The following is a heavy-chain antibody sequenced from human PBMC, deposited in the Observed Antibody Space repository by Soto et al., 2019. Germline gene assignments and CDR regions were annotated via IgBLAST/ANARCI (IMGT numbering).Heavy chain of an antibody. Sequence: ASVKVSCKASGYTFTSYDINWVRQATGQGLEWMGWMNPNSGNTGYAQKFQGRVTMTRNTTISTAYMELSSLRSEDTAVYYWARKTGTTNYYGSGSYYYYYYGMDVWGQGTTVTVSS. CDR3: ARKTGTTNYYGSGSYYYYYYGMDV. V-gene: IGHV1-8*01. J-gene: IGHJ6*02. CDR1: GYTFTSYD. D-gene: IGHD3-10*01. CDR2: MNPNSGNT.